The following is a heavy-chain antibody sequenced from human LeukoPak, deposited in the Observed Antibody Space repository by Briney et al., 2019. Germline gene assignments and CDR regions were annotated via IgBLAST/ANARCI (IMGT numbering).Heavy chain of an antibody. D-gene: IGHD1-26*01. V-gene: IGHV3-23*01. Sequence: PSETLSLTCAVYGGSFSGYYWSWIRQAPGKGLEWVSAISGSGGSTYYADSVKGRFTISRDNSKNTLYLQMNSLRAEDTAVYYCARQRGVSYYDAFDIWGQGTVVTVSS. CDR3: ARQRGVSYYDAFDI. J-gene: IGHJ3*02. CDR1: GGSFSGYY. CDR2: ISGSGGST.